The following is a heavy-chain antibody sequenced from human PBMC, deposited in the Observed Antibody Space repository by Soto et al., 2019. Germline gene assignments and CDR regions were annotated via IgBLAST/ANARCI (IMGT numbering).Heavy chain of an antibody. CDR3: ARVAHGDYDDAFDI. V-gene: IGHV4-59*08. CDR2: IYYSGST. D-gene: IGHD4-17*01. J-gene: IGHJ3*02. CDR1: GGSISSYY. Sequence: SETLSLTCTVSGGSISSYYWSWIRQPPGKGLEWIGYIYYSGSTNYNPSLKSRVTISVDTSKNQFSLKLSSVTAADTAVYYCARVAHGDYDDAFDIWGQGTMVTVSS.